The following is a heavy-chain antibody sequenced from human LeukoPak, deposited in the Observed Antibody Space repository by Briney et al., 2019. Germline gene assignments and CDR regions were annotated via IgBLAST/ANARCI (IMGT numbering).Heavy chain of an antibody. Sequence: GESLKISCKGSGYSFTSYWISWVRQMPGKGLEWMRRIDPSDSYTNYSPSFQGHVTISADKSISTAYLQWSSLKASDTAMYYCASLHYDSSGYYASGYYGMDVWGQGTTVTVSS. CDR2: IDPSDSYT. CDR3: ASLHYDSSGYYASGYYGMDV. D-gene: IGHD3-22*01. J-gene: IGHJ6*02. V-gene: IGHV5-10-1*01. CDR1: GYSFTSYW.